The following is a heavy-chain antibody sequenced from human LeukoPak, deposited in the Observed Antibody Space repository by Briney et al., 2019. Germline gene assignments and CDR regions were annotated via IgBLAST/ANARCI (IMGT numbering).Heavy chain of an antibody. V-gene: IGHV3-21*01. Sequence: GWSLRLSCPASGFTFSDYSMSWVRQAPGTGLEWVSSVSSSSDYIYYADSVKGRFTISRDNARNSLYLQMNSLRAEDTAVYYCARSRSVSNYKGMDVWGQGTTVTVSS. D-gene: IGHD5/OR15-5a*01. CDR3: ARSRSVSNYKGMDV. CDR2: VSSSSDYI. J-gene: IGHJ6*02. CDR1: GFTFSDYS.